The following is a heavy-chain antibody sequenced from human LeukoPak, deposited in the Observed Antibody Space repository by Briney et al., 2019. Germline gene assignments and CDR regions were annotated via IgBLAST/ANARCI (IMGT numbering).Heavy chain of an antibody. CDR2: IYSGGST. Sequence: GGSLRLSCAASGFTVSSNYMSWVRQAPGKGPEWVSVIYSGGSTYYADSVKGRFTISRDNSKNTLYLQMNSLRAEDTAVYYCARDHYYYYMDVWGKGTTVTISS. CDR1: GFTVSSNY. J-gene: IGHJ6*03. V-gene: IGHV3-53*01. CDR3: ARDHYYYYMDV.